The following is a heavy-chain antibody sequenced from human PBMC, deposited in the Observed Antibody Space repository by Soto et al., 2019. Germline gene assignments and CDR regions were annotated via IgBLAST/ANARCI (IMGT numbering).Heavy chain of an antibody. D-gene: IGHD5-12*01. J-gene: IGHJ4*02. CDR3: AMQGYGFDY. CDR2: INRGGSI. CDR1: GFTVSSKY. V-gene: IGHV3-66*01. Sequence: GGSLRLSCAVSGFTVSSKYMSWVRQGPGKGLEWVSLINRGGSISYADSVKGRFTISRDNSKNTLYLQMNSLRAEDTAVYYCAMQGYGFDYWGQGTLVTVSS.